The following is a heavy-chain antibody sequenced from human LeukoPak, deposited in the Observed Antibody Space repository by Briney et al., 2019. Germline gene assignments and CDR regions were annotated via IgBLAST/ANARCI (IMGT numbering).Heavy chain of an antibody. J-gene: IGHJ4*02. CDR3: ARGSDTGGVISDY. Sequence: ASVRVSCKASGYSFTAYYMHWVRQAPGQGLEWMGWINPNSGDTNYAQKLQGRVTMTTDTSTSTAYMELRSLRSDDTAVYYCARGSDTGGVISDYWGQGTLVTVSS. CDR1: GYSFTAYY. V-gene: IGHV1-2*02. CDR2: INPNSGDT. D-gene: IGHD3-10*01.